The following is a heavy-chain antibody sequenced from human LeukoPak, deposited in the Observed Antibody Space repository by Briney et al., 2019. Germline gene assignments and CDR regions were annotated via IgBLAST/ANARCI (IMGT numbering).Heavy chain of an antibody. CDR1: GYTFTTYY. CDR2: INPSVGST. D-gene: IGHD4-11*01. J-gene: IGHJ4*02. CDR3: AMLTVTNYLFDY. V-gene: IGHV1-46*01. Sequence: ASVKVSCKASGYTFTTYYMHWVRQAPGQGLEWMGIINPSVGSTSYAQKFQGRVTMTRDTSTSTVYMELSSLRSDDTAVYYCAMLTVTNYLFDYWGQGTLVTVSS.